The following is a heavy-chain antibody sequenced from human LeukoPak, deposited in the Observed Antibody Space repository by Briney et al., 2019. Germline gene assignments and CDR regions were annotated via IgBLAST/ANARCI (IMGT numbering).Heavy chain of an antibody. CDR1: GGTFSSYA. J-gene: IGHJ6*02. CDR3: ARGTTAVEAYGMDV. V-gene: IGHV1-69*04. CDR2: IIPIFGIA. Sequence: ASVKVSCKASGGTFSSYAISWVRQAPGQGLEWMGRIIPIFGIANYAQKFQGRVTITADKSTSTAYMELSSLRSEDTAVYYCARGTTAVEAYGMDVWGQGTTVTVSS. D-gene: IGHD4-23*01.